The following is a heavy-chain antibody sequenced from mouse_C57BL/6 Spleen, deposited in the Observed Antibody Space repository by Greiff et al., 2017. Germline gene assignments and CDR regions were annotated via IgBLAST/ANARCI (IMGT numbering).Heavy chain of an antibody. CDR1: GYTFTSYW. Sequence: VQLQQSGTVLARPGASVKMSCKTSGYTFTSYWMHWVKQRPGQGLEWIGAIYPGNSDTSYTQKFKGKAKLTAVTSASTAYTELSSLTNADSAIYYCTRADCYPHWYFAVWGTGTTVTVSS. V-gene: IGHV1-5*01. CDR2: IYPGNSDT. CDR3: TRADCYPHWYFAV. D-gene: IGHD2-3*01. J-gene: IGHJ1*03.